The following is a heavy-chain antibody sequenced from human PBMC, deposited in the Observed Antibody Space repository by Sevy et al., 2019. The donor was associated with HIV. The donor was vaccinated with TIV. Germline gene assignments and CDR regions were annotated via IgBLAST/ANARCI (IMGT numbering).Heavy chain of an antibody. J-gene: IGHJ2*01. CDR2: ISSSSSTI. Sequence: GGSLRLSCAASGFTFSSYSMNWVRQAPGKGLEWVSYISSSSSTIYYADSVKGRFTISRDNAKNSLYLQMNSLRAEDTAVYYCARDDDSSGYHHGWYFDLWGRGTLVTVSS. V-gene: IGHV3-48*01. D-gene: IGHD3-22*01. CDR1: GFTFSSYS. CDR3: ARDDDSSGYHHGWYFDL.